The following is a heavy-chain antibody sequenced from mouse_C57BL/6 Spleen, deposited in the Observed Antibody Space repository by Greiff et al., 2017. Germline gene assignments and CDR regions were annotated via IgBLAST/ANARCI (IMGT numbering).Heavy chain of an antibody. D-gene: IGHD1-1*01. Sequence: DVKLVESGGGLVKPGGSLKLSCAASGFTFSSYTMSWVRQTPEKRLEWVATISGGGGNTYYPDSVKGRFTISRDNAKNTLYLQMSSLRSEDTALYYCARHKYYGSSYYAMDYWGQGTSVTVSS. V-gene: IGHV5-9*01. J-gene: IGHJ4*01. CDR3: ARHKYYGSSYYAMDY. CDR2: ISGGGGNT. CDR1: GFTFSSYT.